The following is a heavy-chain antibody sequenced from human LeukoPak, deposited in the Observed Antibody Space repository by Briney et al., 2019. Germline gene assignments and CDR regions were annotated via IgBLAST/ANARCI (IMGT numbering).Heavy chain of an antibody. CDR3: ARTPAPPYGDYVNWFDP. V-gene: IGHV4-34*01. CDR2: INHSGST. J-gene: IGHJ5*02. Sequence: SETLSFTCAVYGGSFSGYYWSWIRQPPGKGLEWIGEINHSGSTNYNPSLKSRVTISVDTSKNQFSLKLSSVTAADTAVYYCARTPAPPYGDYVNWFDPWGQGTLVTVSS. D-gene: IGHD4-17*01. CDR1: GGSFSGYY.